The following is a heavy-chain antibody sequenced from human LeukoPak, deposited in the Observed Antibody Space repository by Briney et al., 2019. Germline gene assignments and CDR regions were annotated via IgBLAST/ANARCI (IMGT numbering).Heavy chain of an antibody. V-gene: IGHV3-30*02. Sequence: GGSLRLSCAASGFTFSSYGMHWVRQAPGKGLEWGGFIRYDGSDKYYADSVKGRFTISRDNPKNTLYLQVNSLRAEDTAVYYCAKDSWEVGATSEIDYWGQGTLVTVSS. J-gene: IGHJ4*02. CDR2: IRYDGSDK. CDR1: GFTFSSYG. D-gene: IGHD1-26*01. CDR3: AKDSWEVGATSEIDY.